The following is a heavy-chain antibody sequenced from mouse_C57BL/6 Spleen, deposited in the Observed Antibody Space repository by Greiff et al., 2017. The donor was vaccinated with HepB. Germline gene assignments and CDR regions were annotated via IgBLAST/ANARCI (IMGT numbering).Heavy chain of an antibody. CDR3: ASLQLRPWFAY. Sequence: EVQLQQSGPELVKPGASVKMSCKASGYTFTDYNMHWVKQSHGKSLEWIGYINPNNGGTSYNQKFKGKATLTVNKSSSTAYMELRSLTSEDSAVYYCASLQLRPWFAYWGQGTLVTVSA. CDR1: GYTFTDYN. D-gene: IGHD3-2*02. J-gene: IGHJ3*01. V-gene: IGHV1-22*01. CDR2: INPNNGGT.